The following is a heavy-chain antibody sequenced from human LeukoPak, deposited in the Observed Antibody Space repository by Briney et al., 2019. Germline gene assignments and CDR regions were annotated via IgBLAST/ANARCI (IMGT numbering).Heavy chain of an antibody. CDR3: ARDLDYVWGSYRSPYAFDI. J-gene: IGHJ3*02. CDR2: IYYSGST. Sequence: SETLSLTCTVSGGSLSSYYWSWIRQPPGKGLEWIGCIYYSGSTNYNPSLKSRVTISVDTSKNQFSLKLSSVTAADTAVYYCARDLDYVWGSYRSPYAFDIWGQGTMVTVSS. CDR1: GGSLSSYY. V-gene: IGHV4-59*01. D-gene: IGHD3-16*02.